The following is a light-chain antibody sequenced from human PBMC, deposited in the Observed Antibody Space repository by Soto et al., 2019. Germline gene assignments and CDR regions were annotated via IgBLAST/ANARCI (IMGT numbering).Light chain of an antibody. Sequence: QSVLTQPPSASGTPGQRVTISCSGSSSNIGSNYVYWYQQLPGTAPKLLIFGNNQRPSGVPDRFSGSKSGTSASLAISGLRSEDEADYYCAAWDDSLSGYVFGTGTKATVL. CDR2: GNN. CDR1: SSNIGSNY. J-gene: IGLJ1*01. V-gene: IGLV1-47*02. CDR3: AAWDDSLSGYV.